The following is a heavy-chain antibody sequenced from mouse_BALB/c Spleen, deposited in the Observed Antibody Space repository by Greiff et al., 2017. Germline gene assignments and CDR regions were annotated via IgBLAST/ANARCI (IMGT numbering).Heavy chain of an antibody. D-gene: IGHD2-4*01. CDR1: GFTFTDYY. CDR2: IRNKANGYTT. Sequence: EVPLVESGGGLVQPGGSLRLSCATSGFTFTDYYMSWVRQPPGKALEWLGFIRNKANGYTTEYSASVKGRFTISRDNSHSILYLQMNTLRAEDSATYYCARLLRYWYFDVWGAGTTVTVSS. CDR3: ARLLRYWYFDV. J-gene: IGHJ1*01. V-gene: IGHV7-3*02.